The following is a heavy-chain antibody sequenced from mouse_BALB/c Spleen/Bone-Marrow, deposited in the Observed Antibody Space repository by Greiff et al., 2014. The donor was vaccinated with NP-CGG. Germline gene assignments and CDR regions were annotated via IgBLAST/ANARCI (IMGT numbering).Heavy chain of an antibody. V-gene: IGHV3-1*02. CDR3: ARWNGYYAMDY. CDR1: GYSITSGYS. J-gene: IGHJ4*01. D-gene: IGHD1-2*01. Sequence: EVKVEESGPALVKPSQSLSLTCTVTGYSITSGYSWHWIRQFPGNTLGWMGYIHYSGGTNYNPSLKSRISITRDTSKNQFFLQLNSVTTEDTATYYCARWNGYYAMDYWGQGTSVTVS. CDR2: IHYSGGT.